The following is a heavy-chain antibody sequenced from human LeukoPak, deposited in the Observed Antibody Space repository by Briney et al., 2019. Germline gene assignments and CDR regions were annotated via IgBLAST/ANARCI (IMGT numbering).Heavy chain of an antibody. Sequence: SETLSLTCTVSGGSITNTNYYWAWIRQPPGEGLEWIGSIYYSGSTYYNPSLKSRVTISVDTSKNQFSLKLSSVTAADTAVYYCARHGEDKWELLPRHFDYWGQGTLVTVSS. D-gene: IGHD1-26*01. CDR3: ARHGEDKWELLPRHFDY. CDR2: IYYSGST. CDR1: GGSITNTNYY. V-gene: IGHV4-39*01. J-gene: IGHJ4*02.